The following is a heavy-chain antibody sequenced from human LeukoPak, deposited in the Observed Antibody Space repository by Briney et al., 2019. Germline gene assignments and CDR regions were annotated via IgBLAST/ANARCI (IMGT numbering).Heavy chain of an antibody. D-gene: IGHD6-13*01. CDR1: GGSISSGTYY. V-gene: IGHV4-39*01. CDR3: ASSQGTASSWYHHDY. CDR2: IYYTGST. Sequence: KSSETLSLTCTVSGGSISSGTYYWGWIRQPPGKGLEWIGSIYYTGSTYYNPSLKSRVTISVDTSKNQFSLKLSSVSAADTAVYYCASSQGTASSWYHHDYWGQGTLVTVSS. J-gene: IGHJ4*02.